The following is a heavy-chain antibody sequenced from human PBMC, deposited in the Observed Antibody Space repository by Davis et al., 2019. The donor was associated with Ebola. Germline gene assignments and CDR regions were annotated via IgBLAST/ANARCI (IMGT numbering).Heavy chain of an antibody. CDR1: GGSISSGDYY. V-gene: IGHV4-30-4*02. Sequence: MPSETLSLTCTVSGGSISSGDYYWSWIRQPPGKGLEWIGYIYYSGSTYYNPSLKSRVTISVDTSKNQFSLKLSSVTAADTAVYYCARAEYYYDSSGYRLSYFDLWGRGTLVTVSS. CDR3: ARAEYYYDSSGYRLSYFDL. D-gene: IGHD3-22*01. CDR2: IYYSGST. J-gene: IGHJ2*01.